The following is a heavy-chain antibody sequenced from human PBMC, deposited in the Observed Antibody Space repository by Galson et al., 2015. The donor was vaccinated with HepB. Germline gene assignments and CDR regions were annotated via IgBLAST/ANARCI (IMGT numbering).Heavy chain of an antibody. CDR3: AADHNGAPGGY. J-gene: IGHJ4*02. D-gene: IGHD1-1*01. CDR2: LRSYSAGGTL. CDR1: DFTFSNAW. Sequence: SLRLSCAGSDFTFSNAWMNWVRQAPGKGLEWVAHLRSYSAGGTLEYAAPVKGRFTISRDDSENMLFLQMNSLKTEDTAVYYCAADHNGAPGGYWGQGTLVIVSS. V-gene: IGHV3-15*07.